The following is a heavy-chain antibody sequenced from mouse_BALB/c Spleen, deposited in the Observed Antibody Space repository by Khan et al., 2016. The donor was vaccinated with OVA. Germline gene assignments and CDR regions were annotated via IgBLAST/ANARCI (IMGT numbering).Heavy chain of an antibody. CDR1: GYTFTDYA. Sequence: QVRLQQSGPELVRPGVSVKISCKGSGYTFTDYAMHWVKQSHEKSLEWIGVISTYYGNTDYNQKFKGKATMTADKSSNTAYMELTRFTSEDSAIYHCGRGSGYCRFAYWGQGTLVTVSA. V-gene: IGHV1S137*01. D-gene: IGHD2-3*01. J-gene: IGHJ3*01. CDR3: GRGSGYCRFAY. CDR2: ISTYYGNT.